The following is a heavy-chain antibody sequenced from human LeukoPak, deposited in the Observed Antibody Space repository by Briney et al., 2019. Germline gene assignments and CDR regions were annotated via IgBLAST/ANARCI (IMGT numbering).Heavy chain of an antibody. J-gene: IGHJ4*02. Sequence: GGSLRLSCAASGFTFSSYAMHWVRQAPGKGLEWVAVIARDGSIKYYADSVKGRFTISRDNSKDTVYVQMNSLRAEDTAVYYCAKERQEGATPFDYWGQGSLVTVSS. V-gene: IGHV3-30*04. D-gene: IGHD1-26*01. CDR1: GFTFSSYA. CDR2: IARDGSIK. CDR3: AKERQEGATPFDY.